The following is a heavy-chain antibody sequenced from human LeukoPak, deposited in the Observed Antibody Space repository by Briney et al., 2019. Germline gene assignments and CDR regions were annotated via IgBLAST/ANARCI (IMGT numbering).Heavy chain of an antibody. Sequence: PLETLSLTCTVSGDSISSSSSYWGWIRQPPGKGLEWIGYIYYSGSTSYNPSLKSRVTISVDTSKNQFSLKLSSVTAADTAVYYCARLVGSGSYYQYYYYYYYMDVWGKGTTVTVSS. V-gene: IGHV4-61*05. CDR2: IYYSGST. CDR1: GDSISSSSSY. D-gene: IGHD3-10*01. J-gene: IGHJ6*03. CDR3: ARLVGSGSYYQYYYYYYYMDV.